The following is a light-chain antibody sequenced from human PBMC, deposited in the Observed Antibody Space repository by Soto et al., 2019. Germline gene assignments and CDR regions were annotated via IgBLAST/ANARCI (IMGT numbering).Light chain of an antibody. Sequence: DIQMTQSPSTLSASVGDRVTITCRASQSISTWLAWYQQKPGKAPKLLIYKASNLEGGVPSRFSGSGSGTEFTITINSLQPDDFATYYCQQYNTYPLSFGGGTTVETK. V-gene: IGKV1-5*03. CDR1: QSISTW. J-gene: IGKJ4*01. CDR2: KAS. CDR3: QQYNTYPLS.